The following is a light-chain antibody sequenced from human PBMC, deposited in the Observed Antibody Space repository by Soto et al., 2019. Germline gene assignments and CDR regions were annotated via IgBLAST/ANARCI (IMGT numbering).Light chain of an antibody. Sequence: ESVLTQSPGTLSLSPGERATLSCRASQSVSSSYLAWYQQKPGQAPRLLIYGASSRATGIPDRFSGSGSGTDFTLTISRLEPEDFAVYFCQQYRNSQLTFGGGTKVDIK. J-gene: IGKJ4*01. CDR3: QQYRNSQLT. V-gene: IGKV3-20*01. CDR1: QSVSSSY. CDR2: GAS.